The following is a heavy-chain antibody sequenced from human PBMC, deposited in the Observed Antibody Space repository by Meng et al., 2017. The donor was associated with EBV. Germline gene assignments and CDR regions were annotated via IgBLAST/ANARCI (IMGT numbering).Heavy chain of an antibody. D-gene: IGHD6-19*01. V-gene: IGHV1-2*06. CDR2: INPNSGGT. J-gene: IGHJ4*02. Sequence: QGQLGESGAEVKKRWASVKISCKASGDTFTGYYMNWVRQAPRQGLEWMGRINPNSGGTNYAQKFQGRVTMTRDTSISTDYMELSRLRSDDTAVYYCARVGIAVAGTGDYWGQGTQVTVSS. CDR1: GDTFTGYY. CDR3: ARVGIAVAGTGDY.